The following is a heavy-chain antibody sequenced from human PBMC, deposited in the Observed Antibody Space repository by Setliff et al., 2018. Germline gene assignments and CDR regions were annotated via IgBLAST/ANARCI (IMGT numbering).Heavy chain of an antibody. V-gene: IGHV3-74*01. J-gene: IGHJ4*02. CDR3: AKDRETPIY. CDR1: GFTFSNYW. Sequence: LRLSCAASGFTFSNYWMHWVRQAPGKGLVWVSRIDSDGSVTNYADSVRGRFIISRDNSKETLYLQMNSLRAEDTAIYYCAKDRETPIYWGQGTLVTVSS. CDR2: IDSDGSVT. D-gene: IGHD1-26*01.